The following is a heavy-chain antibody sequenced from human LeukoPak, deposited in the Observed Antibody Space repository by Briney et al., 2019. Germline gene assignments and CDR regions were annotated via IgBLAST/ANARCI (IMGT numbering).Heavy chain of an antibody. CDR3: TTYLYYYDSSGYYLGAFDI. D-gene: IGHD3-22*01. V-gene: IGHV3-15*01. J-gene: IGHJ3*02. CDR2: IKSKTDGGTT. CDR1: GFTFSDYY. Sequence: GGSLRLSCAASGFTFSDYYMSWIRQAPGKGLEWVGRIKSKTDGGTTDYAAPVKGRFTISRDDSKNTLYLQMNSLKTEDTAVYYCTTYLYYYDSSGYYLGAFDIWGQGTMVTVSS.